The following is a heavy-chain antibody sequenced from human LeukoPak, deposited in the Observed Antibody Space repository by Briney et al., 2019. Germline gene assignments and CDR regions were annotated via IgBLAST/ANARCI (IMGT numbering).Heavy chain of an antibody. J-gene: IGHJ4*02. CDR2: IYYSGST. V-gene: IGHV4-31*03. CDR3: ARGDRDRGY. Sequence: SQTLSLTCTVSGCSISSGGYYWSWIRQHPGKGLEWIGYIYYSGSTYYNPSLKSRVTMSLDTSKKQFCLKLTSVTAADTAVYYCARGDRDRGYWGQGALVTVSS. CDR1: GCSISSGGYY. D-gene: IGHD3-22*01.